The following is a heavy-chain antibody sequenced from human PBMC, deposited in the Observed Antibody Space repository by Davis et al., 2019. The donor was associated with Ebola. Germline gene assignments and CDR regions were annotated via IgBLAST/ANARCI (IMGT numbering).Heavy chain of an antibody. J-gene: IGHJ6*02. D-gene: IGHD5-12*01. Sequence: GESLKISCAASGFTFSSYWMSWVRQAPGKGLEWVANIKQDGSEKYYVDSVKGRFTISRDNAKNSLYLQMNSLRAEDTAVYYCARHGGGYNSYYYYGMDVWGQGTTVTVSS. CDR1: GFTFSSYW. CDR3: ARHGGGYNSYYYYGMDV. V-gene: IGHV3-7*01. CDR2: IKQDGSEK.